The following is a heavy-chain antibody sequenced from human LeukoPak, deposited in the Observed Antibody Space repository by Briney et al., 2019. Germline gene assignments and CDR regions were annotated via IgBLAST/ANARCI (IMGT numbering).Heavy chain of an antibody. D-gene: IGHD3-10*01. J-gene: IGHJ4*02. V-gene: IGHV4-59*01. Sequence: SETLSLTCTVSGGSISSYYWSWIRQPPGKGLEWIGYIYYSGSTNYNPSLKSRVTISVDTSKNQFSLKLSSVTAADTAVYYCARGLRFGAGYDYWGQGTLVTVSS. CDR1: GGSISSYY. CDR2: IYYSGST. CDR3: ARGLRFGAGYDY.